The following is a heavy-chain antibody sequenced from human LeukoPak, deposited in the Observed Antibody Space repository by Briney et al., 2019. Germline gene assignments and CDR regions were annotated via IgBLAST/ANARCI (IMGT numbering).Heavy chain of an antibody. J-gene: IGHJ4*02. Sequence: SETLSLTCTVSGGSISSSSYYWGWIRQPPGKGLEWIGSIYYSGSTYYNPSLKSRVTISVDTSKNQFSLKLSSVTAADTAVYYCARQCPGSGYAPYYFDYWGQGTLVTVSS. CDR2: IYYSGST. D-gene: IGHD5-12*01. V-gene: IGHV4-39*01. CDR1: GGSISSSSYY. CDR3: ARQCPGSGYAPYYFDY.